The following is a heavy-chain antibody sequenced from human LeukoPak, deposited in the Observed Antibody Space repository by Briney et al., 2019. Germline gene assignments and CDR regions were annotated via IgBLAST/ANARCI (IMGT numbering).Heavy chain of an antibody. CDR3: ARALWFGETFPAY. D-gene: IGHD3-10*01. J-gene: IGHJ4*02. Sequence: GGSLRLSCAASGFTFSSYGMHWVRQAPGKGLEWVAVISYDGSNKYYADSVKGRFTISRDNAKNSLYLQMNSPRAEDTAVYYCARALWFGETFPAYWGQGTLVTVSS. V-gene: IGHV3-30*03. CDR2: ISYDGSNK. CDR1: GFTFSSYG.